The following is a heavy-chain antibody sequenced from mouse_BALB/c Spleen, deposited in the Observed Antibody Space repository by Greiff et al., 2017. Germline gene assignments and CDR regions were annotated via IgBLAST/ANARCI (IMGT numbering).Heavy chain of an antibody. CDR2: ISDGGSYT. CDR1: GFTFSDYY. D-gene: IGHD1-1*01. CDR3: ARDGNYGSRAWLAY. J-gene: IGHJ3*01. V-gene: IGHV5-4*02. Sequence: EVKLMESGGGLVKPGGSLKLSCAASGFTFSDYYMYWVRQTPEKRLEWVATISDGGSYTYYPDNVKGRFTISRDNAKNNLYLQMSSLKSEDTAMYYCARDGNYGSRAWLAYWGQGTLVTVSA.